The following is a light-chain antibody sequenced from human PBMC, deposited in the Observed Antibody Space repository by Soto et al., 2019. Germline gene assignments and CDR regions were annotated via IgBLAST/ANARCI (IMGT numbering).Light chain of an antibody. V-gene: IGKV3-20*01. CDR2: TPS. J-gene: IGKJ2*01. CDR1: QTLSSSY. Sequence: EIVLTQSPGTLSLSPGDRATLSCRTSQTLSSSYLAWYQQKPGQAPRLLIHTPSSRATGIPDGFSGGGSGTDFTLTISRLEPEDFAVYYCQQYGSAPYTFGQGTKLEIK. CDR3: QQYGSAPYT.